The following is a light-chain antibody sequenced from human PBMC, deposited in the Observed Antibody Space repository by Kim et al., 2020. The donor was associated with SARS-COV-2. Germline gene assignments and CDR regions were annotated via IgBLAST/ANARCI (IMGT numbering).Light chain of an antibody. CDR2: RNN. Sequence: GQRVTISCSGSSSNIGNNFVYWYHQLPGTAPKLLIYRNNQRPSGVPDRFSGSKSGTSASLAISGLRSEDEGDYYCAAWDDSLSGWVFGGGTQLTVL. CDR3: AAWDDSLSGWV. CDR1: SSNIGNNF. J-gene: IGLJ3*02. V-gene: IGLV1-47*01.